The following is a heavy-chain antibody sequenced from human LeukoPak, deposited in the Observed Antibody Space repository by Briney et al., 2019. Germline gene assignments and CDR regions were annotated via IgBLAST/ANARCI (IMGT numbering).Heavy chain of an antibody. Sequence: PGGSLRLSCAASGFTFSSYAMSWVRQAPGKGLEWVSAISGSGGSTYYADSVKGRFTISRDNSKNTLYLQMNSLRAEDTAVYYCAKDYRGVIITADAFDIWGQGTMVTVSS. CDR3: AKDYRGVIITADAFDI. CDR2: ISGSGGST. D-gene: IGHD3-10*01. J-gene: IGHJ3*02. CDR1: GFTFSSYA. V-gene: IGHV3-23*01.